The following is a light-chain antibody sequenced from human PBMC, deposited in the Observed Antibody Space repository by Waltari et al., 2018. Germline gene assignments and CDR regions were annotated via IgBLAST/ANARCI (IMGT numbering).Light chain of an antibody. CDR3: LQHDSFPWT. J-gene: IGKJ1*01. Sequence: DIQVTQSPSAMSASVGARVTITCRASQDISNYLAWFQQRPGKVPKLLIYGASRLQDGVPSRFSGSGSGTEFTLTISSLQPEDFATYYCLQHDSFPWTFGQGTKVEF. V-gene: IGKV1-17*03. CDR1: QDISNY. CDR2: GAS.